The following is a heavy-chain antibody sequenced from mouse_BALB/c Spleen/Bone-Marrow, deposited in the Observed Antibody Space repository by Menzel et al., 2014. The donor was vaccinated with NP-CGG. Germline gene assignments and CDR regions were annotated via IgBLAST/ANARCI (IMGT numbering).Heavy chain of an antibody. D-gene: IGHD2-4*01. CDR1: GYRFXIYY. CDR2: IFPGSGHN. V-gene: IGHV1-66*01. Sequence: VQLQQSGPELVKPGASVKISCKASGYRFXIYYIQWMKQRPGQGLEWIGWIFPGSGHNKYNEKFKGKATLTADTSPSTAYMQLSSLTSEDSAVYFCARGEFDYGYFFDHWGQGTTLTVSS. CDR3: ARGEFDYGYFFDH. J-gene: IGHJ2*01.